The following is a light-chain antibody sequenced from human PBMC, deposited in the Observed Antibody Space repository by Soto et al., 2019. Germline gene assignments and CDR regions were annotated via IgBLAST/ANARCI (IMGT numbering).Light chain of an antibody. CDR2: GAS. J-gene: IGKJ5*01. CDR3: QQYSSSPS. Sequence: EIVMTQSPTTLSVSPGERATLSCRASLSVSTNLAWYQQKPGQVPSLLIYGASTRASGIPARFSGSGSGTEFTLTIGSLQSEDFAVYYCQQYSSSPSFGQGTRLEIK. V-gene: IGKV3-15*01. CDR1: LSVSTN.